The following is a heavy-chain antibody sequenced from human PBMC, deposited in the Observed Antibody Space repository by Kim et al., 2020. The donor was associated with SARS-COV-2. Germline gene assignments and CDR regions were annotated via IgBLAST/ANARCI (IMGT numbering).Heavy chain of an antibody. Sequence: YNPSLKSRVTISVDTSKNQFSLKLSSVTAADTTVYYCARRGGTGTTRFVYSGQGTLVTVSS. V-gene: IGHV4-34*01. CDR3: ARRGGTGTTRFVY. D-gene: IGHD1-7*01. J-gene: IGHJ4*02.